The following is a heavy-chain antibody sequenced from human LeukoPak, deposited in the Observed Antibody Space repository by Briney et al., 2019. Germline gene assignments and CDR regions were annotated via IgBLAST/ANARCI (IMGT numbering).Heavy chain of an antibody. CDR2: IWYGGSNK. CDR3: ARVGQPTYYFDY. V-gene: IGHV3-33*01. J-gene: IGHJ4*02. Sequence: GGYLRRYSAASGFTFGSYGMHWVRQAPGNGLEGVAVIWYGGSNKYYADSVKGRFTISRDNSKNTLYLQMNSLRAEDTAVYYCARVGQPTYYFDYWGQGTLVTVSS. D-gene: IGHD3-10*01. CDR1: GFTFGSYG.